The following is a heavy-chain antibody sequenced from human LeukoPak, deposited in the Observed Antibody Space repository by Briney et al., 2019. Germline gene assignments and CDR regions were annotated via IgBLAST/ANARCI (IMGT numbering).Heavy chain of an antibody. J-gene: IGHJ4*02. V-gene: IGHV3-23*01. CDR3: GRSLITMVRGVIAY. CDR2: ISGSGGST. CDR1: GFTFSSYA. Sequence: GGSLRLSCAASGFTFSSYAMSWVCQAPGKGLEWVSAISGSGGSTYYADSVKGRFTISRDNSKNTLYLQMNSLRAEDTAVYYCGRSLITMVRGVIAYWGQGTLVTVSS. D-gene: IGHD3-10*01.